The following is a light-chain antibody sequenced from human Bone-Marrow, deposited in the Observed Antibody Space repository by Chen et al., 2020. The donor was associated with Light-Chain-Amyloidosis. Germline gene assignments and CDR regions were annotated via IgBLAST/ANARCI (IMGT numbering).Light chain of an antibody. V-gene: IGLV1-40*01. CDR3: QSFDGTLRGAVV. Sequence: QSVLAQPPAVSGAPGQTVTISCTGSSSNIGAGYNVHWYQQLPGTVPKLLIYENNNRPSGVPDRFSGSPSGTSASLSITGLQAHDEADYYCQSFDGTLRGAVVFGGGTTLTVL. CDR1: SSNIGAGYN. CDR2: ENN. J-gene: IGLJ2*01.